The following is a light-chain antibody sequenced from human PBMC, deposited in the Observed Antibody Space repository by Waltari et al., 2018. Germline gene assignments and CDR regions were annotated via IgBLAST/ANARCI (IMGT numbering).Light chain of an antibody. CDR3: CSYAGTHYV. CDR2: EAI. V-gene: IGLV2-23*01. Sequence: QSALTQPASVTGSPGPSITISCSGSGRAVSTYVLVSWYPQHPGKAPKLIIYEAIKRPSGVSNRFSGSTSGSTASLTLSGLQAEDEADYYCCSYAGTHYVFGTGTKVTVL. CDR1: GRAVSTYVL. J-gene: IGLJ1*01.